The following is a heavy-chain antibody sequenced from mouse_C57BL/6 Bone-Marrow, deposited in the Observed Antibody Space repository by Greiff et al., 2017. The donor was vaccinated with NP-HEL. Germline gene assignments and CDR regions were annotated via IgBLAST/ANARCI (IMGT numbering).Heavy chain of an antibody. Sequence: LQESGAELARPGASVKLSCKASGYTFTSYGISWVKQRTGQGLEWIGEIYPRSGNTYYNEKFKGKATLTADKSSSTAYMELRSLTSEDSAVYFCARARAKIYYGYDEGYAMDYWGQGTSVTVSS. V-gene: IGHV1-81*01. CDR3: ARARAKIYYGYDEGYAMDY. CDR1: GYTFTSYG. D-gene: IGHD2-2*01. J-gene: IGHJ4*01. CDR2: IYPRSGNT.